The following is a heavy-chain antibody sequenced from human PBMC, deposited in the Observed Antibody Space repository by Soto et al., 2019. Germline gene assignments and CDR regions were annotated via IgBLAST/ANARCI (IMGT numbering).Heavy chain of an antibody. J-gene: IGHJ5*02. V-gene: IGHV4-59*03. D-gene: IGHD3-10*01. CDR1: GGSISSYY. CDR3: VVSGTEVGVSKEDYWFAP. Sequence: SETLSLTCTVSGGSISSYYWSWIRQPPGEGLQWIGYIHYSGSTKYNPSLKSRVTMSVDTSKNKFSLSLKSVTAADTAFYYCVVSGTEVGVSKEDYWFAPWGQGTLVTVSS. CDR2: IHYSGST.